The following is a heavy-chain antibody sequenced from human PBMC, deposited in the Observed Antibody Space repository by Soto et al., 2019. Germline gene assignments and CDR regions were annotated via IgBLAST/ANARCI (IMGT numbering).Heavy chain of an antibody. CDR2: ISWNSGSI. CDR3: AKATMSDYYYMDV. CDR1: GFTFDDYA. Sequence: DVQLVESGGGLVQPGRSLRLSCAASGFTFDDYAMHWVRQARGKGLEWVSGISWNSGSIGYADSVKGRFTISRENAKNSLYLQMNSLRAEDTALYYCAKATMSDYYYMDVWGKGTTVTVSS. D-gene: IGHD3-22*01. J-gene: IGHJ6*03. V-gene: IGHV3-9*01.